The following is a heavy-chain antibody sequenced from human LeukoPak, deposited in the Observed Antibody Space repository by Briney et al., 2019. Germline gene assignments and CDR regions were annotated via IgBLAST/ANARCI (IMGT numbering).Heavy chain of an antibody. V-gene: IGHV3-48*01. D-gene: IGHD3-16*01. CDR1: GFTFSSYS. Sequence: GGSLRLSCAASGFTFSSYSMNWVRQAPGKGLKWVSYISSSSSTIYYADSVKGRFTISRDNAMNSVYLQMDSLRAEDTAVYYCARDPPSRGTRYFDYWGQGTLVTVSS. J-gene: IGHJ4*02. CDR2: ISSSSSTI. CDR3: ARDPPSRGTRYFDY.